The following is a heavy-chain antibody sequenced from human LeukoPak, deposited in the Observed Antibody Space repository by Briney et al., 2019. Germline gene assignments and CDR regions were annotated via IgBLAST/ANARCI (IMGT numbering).Heavy chain of an antibody. J-gene: IGHJ4*02. D-gene: IGHD3-16*02. CDR1: GGSFSDYY. Sequence: SETLSLTCAVYGGSFSDYYWSWIRQPPGKGLEWIGEINHSGTANYSPSLKSRVSISVDTSKNQFSLKLNSVTAADAAMYYCASHYSSGSYRYTGSFDSWGQGMLVNVSS. CDR3: ASHYSSGSYRYTGSFDS. V-gene: IGHV4-34*01. CDR2: INHSGTA.